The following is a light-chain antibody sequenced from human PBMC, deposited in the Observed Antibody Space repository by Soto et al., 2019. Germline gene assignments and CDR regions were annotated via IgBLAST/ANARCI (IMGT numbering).Light chain of an antibody. CDR3: QQYGSSPR. CDR1: QSVSSSY. J-gene: IGKJ1*01. Sequence: EIVLTQSPGTLSLSPGERATLSCRASQSVSSSYLAWYQQKPGQAPRLLIYGASSRATGIPGRFSGSGSGTDFTLIISRLEPEDFAVYYCQQYGSSPRFGQGTKVEIK. CDR2: GAS. V-gene: IGKV3-20*01.